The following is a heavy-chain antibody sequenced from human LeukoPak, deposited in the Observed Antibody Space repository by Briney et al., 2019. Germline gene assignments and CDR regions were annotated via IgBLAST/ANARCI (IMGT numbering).Heavy chain of an antibody. J-gene: IGHJ3*02. Sequence: GESLKISCKGSGYSFTTYWIGWVRQMPGKGLEWMGIIYPGDSDTRSSPSFQGQVTISADKSISTAYLQWSSLKASDTAMYYCARIYDTSGYGAFDIWGQGTMVTVSS. CDR3: ARIYDTSGYGAFDI. V-gene: IGHV5-51*01. CDR2: IYPGDSDT. D-gene: IGHD3-22*01. CDR1: GYSFTTYW.